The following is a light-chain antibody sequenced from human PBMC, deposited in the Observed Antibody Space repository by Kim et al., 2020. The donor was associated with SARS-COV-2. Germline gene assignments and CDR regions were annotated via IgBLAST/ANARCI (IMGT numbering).Light chain of an antibody. V-gene: IGKV1D-12*01. CDR3: QQANSLPLT. Sequence: ASVGDRVTITCRARQDMSYWLAWYQQKPGKAPKLLIYGASTLQSGVPSRFSGSGSGTDFALTISSLQPEDFATYYCQQANSLPLTFGGGTKVDIK. J-gene: IGKJ4*01. CDR2: GAS. CDR1: QDMSYW.